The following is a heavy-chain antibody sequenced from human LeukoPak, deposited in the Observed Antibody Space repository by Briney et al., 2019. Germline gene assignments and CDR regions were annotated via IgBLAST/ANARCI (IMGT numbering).Heavy chain of an antibody. D-gene: IGHD6-13*01. V-gene: IGHV3-49*03. CDR1: GFTFGDYA. CDR3: TRDVYGSSWYVLGDY. J-gene: IGHJ4*02. Sequence: GGSLRLSCTASGFTFGDYAMSWFRQAPGKGLEWVGFIRSKAYGGTTEYAASVKGRFTISRDDSKSIAYLQMNSLKTEDTAVYYCTRDVYGSSWYVLGDYWGQGTLVTVSS. CDR2: IRSKAYGGTT.